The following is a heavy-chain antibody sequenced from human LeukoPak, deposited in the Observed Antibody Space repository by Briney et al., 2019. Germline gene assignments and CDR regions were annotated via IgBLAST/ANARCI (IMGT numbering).Heavy chain of an antibody. Sequence: QPGGSLRLSCAASGSTFSSYVMHWVRQAPGKGLEWVAVISYDGSNKYYADSVKGRFTISRDNSKNTLYLQMNSLRAEDTAVYFCARANWAGIEAPATDYWGQGTLVTVSS. CDR1: GSTFSSYV. CDR2: ISYDGSNK. D-gene: IGHD2-15*01. CDR3: ARANWAGIEAPATDY. J-gene: IGHJ4*02. V-gene: IGHV3-30-3*01.